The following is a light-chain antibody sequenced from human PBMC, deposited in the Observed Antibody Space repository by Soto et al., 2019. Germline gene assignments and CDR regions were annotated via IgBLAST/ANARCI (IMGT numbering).Light chain of an antibody. Sequence: EIVFTQSPATLSLSPGERATLSCRASQSVSSYLAWYQQKPGQAPRLLIYDASNRATGIPAKFSGSGSGTDFTLTISGLQSEDFATYFCQQAHTFPWTFGQGTKVDIK. CDR1: QSVSSY. J-gene: IGKJ1*01. V-gene: IGKV3-11*01. CDR3: QQAHTFPWT. CDR2: DAS.